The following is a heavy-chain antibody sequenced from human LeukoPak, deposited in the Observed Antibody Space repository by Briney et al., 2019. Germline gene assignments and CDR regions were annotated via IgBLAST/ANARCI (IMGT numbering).Heavy chain of an antibody. CDR3: ARARGRYYGSGSYSGGFDY. CDR2: IYHSGST. CDR1: GGSISSSNW. V-gene: IGHV4-4*02. D-gene: IGHD3-10*01. Sequence: SGTLSLTRAVSGGSISSSNWWSWVRQPPGKGLEWIGSIYHSGSTYYNPSLKSRVTISVDTSKNQFSLKLSSVTAADTAVYYCARARGRYYGSGSYSGGFDYWGQGTLVTVSS. J-gene: IGHJ4*02.